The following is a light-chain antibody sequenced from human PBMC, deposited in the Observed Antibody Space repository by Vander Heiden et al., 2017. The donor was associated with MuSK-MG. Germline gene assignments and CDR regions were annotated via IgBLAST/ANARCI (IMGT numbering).Light chain of an antibody. J-gene: IGKJ2*01. CDR3: QQGDSFPYT. Sequence: DIGMTQSPPSVSASVGDTVTITCRASEGIRDRLAWYQQRPWTAPTLLIYSASTFQSGVPSRFRRTGSGTDFTLTITSLQPEDAATYFCQQGDSFPYTLGQGTKLEIK. CDR2: SAS. CDR1: EGIRDR. V-gene: IGKV1-12*01.